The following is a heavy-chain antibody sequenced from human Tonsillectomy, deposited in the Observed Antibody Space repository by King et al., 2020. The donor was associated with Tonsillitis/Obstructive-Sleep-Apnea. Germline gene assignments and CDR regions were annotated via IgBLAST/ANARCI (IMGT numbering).Heavy chain of an antibody. CDR3: ASPKYYYDSDGYYFDY. CDR2: ITSSASTI. D-gene: IGHD3-22*01. J-gene: IGHJ4*02. V-gene: IGHV3-11*01. CDR1: GFTFSDYY. Sequence: VQLVESGGGLVKPGGSLRLSCAASGFTFSDYYMSWFRQAPGKGLEWVSYITSSASTIYYADSVKGRFTISRDNAKNSLYLKMNSMRAEDTAVYYCASPKYYYDSDGYYFDYWGQGTLVTVSS.